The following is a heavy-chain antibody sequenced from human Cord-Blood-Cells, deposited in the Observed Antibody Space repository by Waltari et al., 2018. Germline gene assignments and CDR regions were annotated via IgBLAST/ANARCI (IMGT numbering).Heavy chain of an antibody. CDR3: ARGRSSFFDY. V-gene: IGHV3-7*01. D-gene: IGHD6-6*01. J-gene: IGHJ4*02. Sequence: EVQLVESGGGLVQPGGSLRPSCAASGFTFRSYWLDWVRQAPGKGLEWVANIKQDGSEKYYVDSVKGRFTISRDNAKNSLYLQMNSLRAEDTAVYYCARGRSSFFDYWGQGTLVTVSS. CDR1: GFTFRSYW. CDR2: IKQDGSEK.